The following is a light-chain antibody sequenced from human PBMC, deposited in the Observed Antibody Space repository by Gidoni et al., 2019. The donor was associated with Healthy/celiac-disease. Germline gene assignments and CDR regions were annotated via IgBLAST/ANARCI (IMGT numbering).Light chain of an antibody. CDR3: QQYNSWLT. CDR1: QSISSW. CDR2: KAS. J-gene: IGKJ4*01. Sequence: DIQMTQSPSTLSASVGDRVTITCRASQSISSWLAWYQQKPGKAPKLLIYKASSFESGVPSRFSGSGSGTEFTLTISSLQPDDFATYYCQQYNSWLTFGGXTKVEIK. V-gene: IGKV1-5*03.